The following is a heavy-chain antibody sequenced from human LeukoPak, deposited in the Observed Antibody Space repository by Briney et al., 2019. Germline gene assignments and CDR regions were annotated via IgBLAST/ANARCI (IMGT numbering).Heavy chain of an antibody. D-gene: IGHD3-22*01. CDR1: GGTFSSYA. CDR2: INPNSGGT. J-gene: IGHJ4*02. V-gene: IGHV1-2*02. CDR3: ARGGDSSGYYYDGEDY. Sequence: ASVKVSCKASGGTFSSYAISWVRQAPGQGLEWMGWINPNSGGTNYAQKFQGRVTMTRDTSISTAYMELSRLRSDDTAVYYCARGGDSSGYYYDGEDYWGQGTLVTVSS.